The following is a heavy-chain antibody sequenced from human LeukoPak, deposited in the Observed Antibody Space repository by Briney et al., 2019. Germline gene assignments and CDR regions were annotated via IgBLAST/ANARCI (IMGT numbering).Heavy chain of an antibody. J-gene: IGHJ5*02. CDR2: IYYSGST. Sequence: SETLSLTCTVSGGSISSGDYYWSWIRQPPGKGLEWIGYIYYSGSTYYNPSLKSRVTISVDTSKNQFSLKLSSVTAADTAVYFCARGDSSRWFDPWGQGTLVTVSS. D-gene: IGHD6-13*01. V-gene: IGHV4-30-4*08. CDR3: ARGDSSRWFDP. CDR1: GGSISSGDYY.